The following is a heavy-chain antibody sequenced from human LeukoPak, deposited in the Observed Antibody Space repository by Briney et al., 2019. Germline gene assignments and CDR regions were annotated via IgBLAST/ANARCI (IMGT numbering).Heavy chain of an antibody. D-gene: IGHD5-12*01. CDR2: ISAYNGNT. V-gene: IGHV1-18*01. CDR3: ARVPPGWLRPLNWFDP. J-gene: IGHJ5*02. CDR1: GGTFSSYA. Sequence: ASVTVSCKASGGTFSSYAISWVRQAPGQGLEWMGWISAYNGNTNYAQKLQGRVTMTTDTSTSTAYMELRSLRSDDTAVYYCARVPPGWLRPLNWFDPWGQGTLVTVSS.